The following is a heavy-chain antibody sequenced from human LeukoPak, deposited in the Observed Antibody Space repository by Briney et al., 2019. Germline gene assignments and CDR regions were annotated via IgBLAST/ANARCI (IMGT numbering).Heavy chain of an antibody. Sequence: GGYLRLSCAASGFSFSDSWMNWVRQAPGKGLEWVASMNPDGSQRYYADSVRGRFTISRDNPKSSLYLQMNSLRAEDTATYFCARDRAYNSFDYWGQGTLVIVSS. CDR1: GFSFSDSW. J-gene: IGHJ4*02. CDR2: MNPDGSQR. D-gene: IGHD5-24*01. CDR3: ARDRAYNSFDY. V-gene: IGHV3-7*01.